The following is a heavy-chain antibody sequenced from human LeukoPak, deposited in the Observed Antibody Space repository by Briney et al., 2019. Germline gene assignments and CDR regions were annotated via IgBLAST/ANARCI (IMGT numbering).Heavy chain of an antibody. CDR1: GFSFSSFW. CDR3: ARGGTITTPDFDN. V-gene: IGHV3-7*05. J-gene: IGHJ4*02. D-gene: IGHD4-11*01. CDR2: INQDASER. Sequence: GGSLRLSCAASGFSFSSFWMSWVRQAPGKGLEWVANINQDASERNFLDAVKGRFTISRDNARNSLFLQMNSLRGEDTALYYCARGGTITTPDFDNWGQGTLVTVSS.